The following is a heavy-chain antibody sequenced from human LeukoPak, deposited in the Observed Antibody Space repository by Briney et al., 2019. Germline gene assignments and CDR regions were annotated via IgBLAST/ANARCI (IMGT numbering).Heavy chain of an antibody. Sequence: ASETLSLTCTVSGGSISSYYWSWIRQPPGKGLEWIGYIYYSGSTNYNPSLKSRVTISVDTSKNQFSLKLSSVTAADTAVYYCARRHWYFYLWGRGTLVTVSS. CDR2: IYYSGST. V-gene: IGHV4-59*08. CDR3: ARRHWYFYL. J-gene: IGHJ2*01. CDR1: GGSISSYY.